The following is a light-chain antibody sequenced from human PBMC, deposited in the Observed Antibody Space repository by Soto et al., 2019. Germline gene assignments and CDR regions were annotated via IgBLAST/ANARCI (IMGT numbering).Light chain of an antibody. V-gene: IGKV3-15*01. CDR1: QSVSIN. CDR3: QQYNKRPPTYT. J-gene: IGKJ2*01. CDR2: TAS. Sequence: EIVMTQSPATLSVSPGERATLSCRASQSVSINLAWYQQKPGQAPRLLIYTASTRATGIPARFSGSGSGTEFTLTISSLQSEDFAVYYRQQYNKRPPTYTFGQGTKLEIK.